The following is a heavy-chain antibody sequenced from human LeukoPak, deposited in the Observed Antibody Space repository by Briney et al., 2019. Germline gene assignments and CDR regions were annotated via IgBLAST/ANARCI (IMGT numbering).Heavy chain of an antibody. CDR2: IYIGGST. Sequence: PGGSLRLSCAASGFTFSTYWMSWVRQAPGEGLEWVSVIYIGGSTDYADSVKGRFTISRDDSKNTVYLQMNSLRAEDTAVYYCARSSSAYYYEFDYWGQGTLVTVSS. CDR3: ARSSSAYYYEFDY. J-gene: IGHJ4*02. D-gene: IGHD3-22*01. V-gene: IGHV3-53*01. CDR1: GFTFSTYW.